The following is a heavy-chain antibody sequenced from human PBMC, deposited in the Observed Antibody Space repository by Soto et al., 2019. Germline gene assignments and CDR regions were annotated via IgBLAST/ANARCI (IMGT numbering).Heavy chain of an antibody. D-gene: IGHD2-2*01. CDR3: AKGDRNQPAVFDY. CDR2: ISGSGSST. V-gene: IGHV3-23*01. CDR1: GFTFSSYA. Sequence: DVQLLESGGGLLVQPGGSLRLSCAASGFTFSSYAMSWVRQAPGKGLEWVSGISGSGSSTYYVDSVKGRFTISRDNSKRTLSLQMNCLRADDTAVYYCAKGDRNQPAVFDYWGQGTLVTVSS. J-gene: IGHJ4*02.